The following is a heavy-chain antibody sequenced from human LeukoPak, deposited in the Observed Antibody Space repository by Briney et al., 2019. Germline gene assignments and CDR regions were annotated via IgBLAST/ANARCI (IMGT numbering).Heavy chain of an antibody. D-gene: IGHD3-10*01. J-gene: IGHJ5*02. CDR1: GYSFTSYW. Sequence: GESLKISCKGSGYSFTSYWIGWVRQMPGKGLEWMGIIYPGDSDTRYSPSFQGQVTISADKSISTAYLQWSSLKASDTAMYYCARASYYYGSGGSNNWFDPWGQGTLVTVSS. CDR3: ARASYYYGSGGSNNWFDP. V-gene: IGHV5-51*01. CDR2: IYPGDSDT.